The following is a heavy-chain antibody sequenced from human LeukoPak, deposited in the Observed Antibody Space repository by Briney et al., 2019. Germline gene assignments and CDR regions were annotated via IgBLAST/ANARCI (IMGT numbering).Heavy chain of an antibody. CDR1: GGSISSSSYY. D-gene: IGHD5-24*01. CDR2: IYYSGST. V-gene: IGHV4-39*01. Sequence: SETLSLTCTVSGGSISSSSYYWGWIRQPPGKGLEWIGSIYYSGSTYYNPSLKSRVTISVDTSKNQFSLKLSSVTAADTAVYYCARHGSERWLQSGWFDPWGQGTLVTVSS. J-gene: IGHJ5*02. CDR3: ARHGSERWLQSGWFDP.